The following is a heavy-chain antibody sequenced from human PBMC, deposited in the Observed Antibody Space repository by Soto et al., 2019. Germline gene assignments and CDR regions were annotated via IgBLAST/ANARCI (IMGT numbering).Heavy chain of an antibody. CDR1: GGTFSSYA. V-gene: IGHV1-69*13. J-gene: IGHJ4*02. CDR3: ARAAVIAAAGYYFDY. D-gene: IGHD6-13*01. CDR2: IIPIFGTA. Sequence: ASVKVSCKASGGTFSSYAISCVRQAPGQGLEWMGGIIPIFGTANYAQKFQGRVTITADESTSTAYMELSSLRSEDTAVYYCARAAVIAAAGYYFDYWGQGTLVTVSS.